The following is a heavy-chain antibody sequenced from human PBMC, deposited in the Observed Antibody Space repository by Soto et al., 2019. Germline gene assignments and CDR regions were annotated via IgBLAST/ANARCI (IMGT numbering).Heavy chain of an antibody. CDR3: ARSAYCSRTRCYRGFDY. D-gene: IGHD2-2*02. J-gene: IGHJ4*02. CDR1: GGSISSYY. CDR2: IYYSGST. V-gene: IGHV4-59*08. Sequence: SETLSLTCTVSGGSISSYYWSWIRQPPGKGLEWIGYIYYSGSTNYNPSLKSRVTISVDTSKNQFSLKLSSVTAADTAVYYCARSAYCSRTRCYRGFDYWGQGTLVTVSS.